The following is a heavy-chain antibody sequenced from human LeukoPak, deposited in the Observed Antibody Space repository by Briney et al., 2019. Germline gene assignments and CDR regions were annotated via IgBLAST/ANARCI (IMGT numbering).Heavy chain of an antibody. CDR1: GFTFDDYA. CDR2: ISGSGGST. J-gene: IGHJ4*02. V-gene: IGHV3-23*01. D-gene: IGHD3-3*01. Sequence: GRSLRLSCAASGFTFDDYAMHWVRQAPGKGLEWVSAISGSGGSTYYADSVKGRFTISRDNSKNTLYLQMNSLRAEDTAVYYCAKDDYDFWSGPFDYWGQGTLVTVSS. CDR3: AKDDYDFWSGPFDY.